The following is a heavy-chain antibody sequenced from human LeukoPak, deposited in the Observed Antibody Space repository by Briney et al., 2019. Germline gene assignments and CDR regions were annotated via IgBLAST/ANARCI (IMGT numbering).Heavy chain of an antibody. CDR1: GGSISSSDW. Sequence: SETLSLTCDVSGGSISSSDWWSWVRQPPGKGLEWIGEVHHSGNTKYNPSLKSRITMSMERSKTQYSLQLSSVIAADTAVYYCSTLHTENFDYWGQGTLVTVSS. V-gene: IGHV4/OR15-8*02. J-gene: IGHJ4*02. CDR3: STLHTENFDY. CDR2: VHHSGNT.